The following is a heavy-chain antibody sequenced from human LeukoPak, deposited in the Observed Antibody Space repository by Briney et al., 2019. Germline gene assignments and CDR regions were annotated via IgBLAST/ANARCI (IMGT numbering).Heavy chain of an antibody. J-gene: IGHJ4*02. Sequence: GESLKISCKGSGYSFTSYWIGWVRQMPGKGLEWMGIIYPGDSDTRYSPSFQGQVTISADKSISTAYLQWSSLKASDTAMYYCARLESYGSGSYATYYFDYWGQGTLVTVSS. CDR2: IYPGDSDT. CDR1: GYSFTSYW. D-gene: IGHD3-10*01. CDR3: ARLESYGSGSYATYYFDY. V-gene: IGHV5-51*01.